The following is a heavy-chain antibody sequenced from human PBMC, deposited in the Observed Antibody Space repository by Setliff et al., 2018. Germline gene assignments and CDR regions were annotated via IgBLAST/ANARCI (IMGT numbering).Heavy chain of an antibody. CDR2: ISPYYGNT. CDR3: VRGQGPRTVVAIPFDH. J-gene: IGHJ4*02. D-gene: IGHD3-22*01. V-gene: IGHV1-18*01. Sequence: ASVKVSCKTSGFSFSTFGFSWVRQAPGQGLEWMGWISPYYGNTNYAQQFQGRVTMTTDKSTTTAYMELTSLTSDDTALYYCVRGQGPRTVVAIPFDHWGQGTLVTVSS. CDR1: GFSFSTFG.